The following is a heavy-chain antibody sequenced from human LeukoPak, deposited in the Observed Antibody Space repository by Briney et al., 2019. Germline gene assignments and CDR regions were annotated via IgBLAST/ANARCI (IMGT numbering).Heavy chain of an antibody. CDR3: ARGLRYCSSTSCYSYFDY. Sequence: SETLSLTCAVYGGSFSGYYWSWIRQPPGKGLEWMGEVNHSGSTNYNPSLKSRVTISVDTSKNQFSLKLSSVTAADTAVYYCARGLRYCSSTSCYSYFDYWGQGTLVTVSS. V-gene: IGHV4-34*01. CDR2: VNHSGST. CDR1: GGSFSGYY. D-gene: IGHD2-2*01. J-gene: IGHJ4*02.